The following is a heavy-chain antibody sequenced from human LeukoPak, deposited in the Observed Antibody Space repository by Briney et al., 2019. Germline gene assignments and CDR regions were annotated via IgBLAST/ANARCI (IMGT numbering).Heavy chain of an antibody. Sequence: NSSETLSLTCAVYGGSFSGYYWSWIRQPPGKGLEWIGEINHSGSTNYNPSLKSRVTISVDTSKNQFSLKLSSVTAADTAVYYCARGPKNVDKAMVGQYYFDYWGQGTLVTVSS. CDR3: ARGPKNVDKAMVGQYYFDY. CDR1: GGSFSGYY. D-gene: IGHD5-18*01. J-gene: IGHJ4*02. V-gene: IGHV4-34*01. CDR2: INHSGST.